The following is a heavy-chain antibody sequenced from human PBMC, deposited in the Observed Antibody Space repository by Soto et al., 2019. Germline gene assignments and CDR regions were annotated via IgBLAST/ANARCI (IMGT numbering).Heavy chain of an antibody. Sequence: LRLSCAASGFTFSSYGMHWVRRAPGKGLEWVAVISYDGSNKYYADSVKGRFTISRDNSKNTLYLQMNSLRAEDTAVYYCATGYSGYDIDYWGQGTLVTVSS. CDR2: ISYDGSNK. CDR1: GFTFSSYG. D-gene: IGHD5-12*01. CDR3: ATGYSGYDIDY. V-gene: IGHV3-30*03. J-gene: IGHJ4*02.